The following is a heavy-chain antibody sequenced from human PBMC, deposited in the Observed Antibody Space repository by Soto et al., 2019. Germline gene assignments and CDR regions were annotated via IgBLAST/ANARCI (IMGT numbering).Heavy chain of an antibody. J-gene: IGHJ4*02. CDR2: IYNGGTT. CDR1: GGSITAVNSC. D-gene: IGHD7-27*01. CDR3: ARGPSGDNGYY. Sequence: QVQLQESGPGLVKPSQTLSLTCTVSGGSITAVNSCWSWIRQSPDKGLEWIGHIYNGGTTYNNPSLTSRVTISVDTSNNPFSLTLSSVSAADTAFYYCARGPSGDNGYYWGQGTLFTVSS. V-gene: IGHV4-30-4*01.